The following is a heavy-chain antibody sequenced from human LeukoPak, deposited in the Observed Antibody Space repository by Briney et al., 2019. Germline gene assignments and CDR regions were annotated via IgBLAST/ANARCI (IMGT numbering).Heavy chain of an antibody. CDR1: GFTFGDYA. D-gene: IGHD6-13*01. Sequence: PGGSLRLSCTASGFTFGDYAMSWFRQAPGKGLEWVGFIRSKAYGGTIEYAASVKGRFTISRDDSKSIAYLPMNSLKTQDTAVYYCTRNMGIAAAGEEYYFDYWGQGTLVTVSS. CDR2: IRSKAYGGTI. J-gene: IGHJ4*02. V-gene: IGHV3-49*03. CDR3: TRNMGIAAAGEEYYFDY.